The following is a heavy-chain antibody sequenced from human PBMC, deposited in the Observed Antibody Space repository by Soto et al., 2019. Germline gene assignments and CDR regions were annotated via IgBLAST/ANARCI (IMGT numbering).Heavy chain of an antibody. CDR1: GFTFSSYA. V-gene: IGHV3-23*01. D-gene: IGHD2-8*01. CDR3: ATLARTKDFDY. J-gene: IGHJ4*02. Sequence: EVQLLESGGGLVQPGGSLRLSCAASGFTFSSYAMTWVRQAPGKGLEWVSGISTSGDGTYYADSVKGRFTISRDNSKNTLCLQMNSLRAEDTAVYYCATLARTKDFDYWAQGTLVTVSS. CDR2: ISTSGDGT.